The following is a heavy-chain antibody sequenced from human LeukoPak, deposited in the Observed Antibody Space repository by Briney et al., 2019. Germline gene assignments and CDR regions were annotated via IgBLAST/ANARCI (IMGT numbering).Heavy chain of an antibody. CDR3: AKLVTGIGGWYFDY. CDR1: GFTFSNYA. Sequence: GGSLRLSCAASGFTFSNYAMSWVRQAPGKGLEWVSSLNVSGGSTYYVDSVKGRFTISRDNSKSTTYLQMNSLRAEDTAVYYCAKLVTGIGGWYFDYWGQGTQVTVSS. J-gene: IGHJ4*02. CDR2: LNVSGGST. V-gene: IGHV3-23*01. D-gene: IGHD2-21*02.